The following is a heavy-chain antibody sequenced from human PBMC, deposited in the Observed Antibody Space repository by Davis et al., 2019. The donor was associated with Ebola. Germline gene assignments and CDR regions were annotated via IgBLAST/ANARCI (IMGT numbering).Heavy chain of an antibody. D-gene: IGHD5-18*01. CDR3: TANRYYYYGMDV. V-gene: IGHV3-53*01. CDR1: GFTFSSYE. J-gene: IGHJ6*02. Sequence: GESLKISCAASGFTFSSYEMNWVRQAPGKGLEWVSVIYSGGSTFYADSVKGRFTISRGNSKNTLYLQMNSLRAEDTAVYYCTANRYYYYGMDVWGQGTTVTVSS. CDR2: IYSGGST.